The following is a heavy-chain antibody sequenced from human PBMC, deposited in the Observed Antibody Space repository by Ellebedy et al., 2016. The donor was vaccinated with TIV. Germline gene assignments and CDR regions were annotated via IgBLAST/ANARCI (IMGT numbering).Heavy chain of an antibody. CDR1: GFTFSSYW. D-gene: IGHD1-26*01. Sequence: GESLKISXAASGFTFSSYWMHWVRQAPGKGLVWVSRINSDGSSTSYADSVKGRFTISRDNAKNTLYLQMNSLRAEDTAVYYCAREWELPRRYYYYGMDVWGQGTTVTVSS. CDR3: AREWELPRRYYYYGMDV. CDR2: INSDGSST. V-gene: IGHV3-74*01. J-gene: IGHJ6*02.